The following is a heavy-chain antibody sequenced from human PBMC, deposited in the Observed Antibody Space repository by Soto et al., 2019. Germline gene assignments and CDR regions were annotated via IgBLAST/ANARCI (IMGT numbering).Heavy chain of an antibody. CDR3: ASLPGYCSSTSCPHLMDV. J-gene: IGHJ6*03. D-gene: IGHD2-2*01. Sequence: LSLTCAVYGGSFSGYYWSWIRQPPGKGLEWIGEINHSGSTNYNPSLKSRVTISVDTSKNQFSLKLSSVTAADTAVYYCASLPGYCSSTSCPHLMDVWGKGTTVTVSS. CDR1: GGSFSGYY. V-gene: IGHV4-34*01. CDR2: INHSGST.